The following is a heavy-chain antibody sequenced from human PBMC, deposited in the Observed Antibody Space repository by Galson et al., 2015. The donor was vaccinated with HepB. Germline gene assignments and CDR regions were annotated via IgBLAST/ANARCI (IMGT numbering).Heavy chain of an antibody. V-gene: IGHV3-21*01. Sequence: SLRLSCAASGFTFSSYSMNWVRQAPGKGLEWVSSISSSSYIYYADPVKGRFTISRDNAKNSLYLQMNSLRAEDTAVYYCARDTKYQLLGGMDVWGQGTTVTVSS. D-gene: IGHD2-2*01. CDR3: ARDTKYQLLGGMDV. J-gene: IGHJ6*02. CDR2: ISSSSYI. CDR1: GFTFSSYS.